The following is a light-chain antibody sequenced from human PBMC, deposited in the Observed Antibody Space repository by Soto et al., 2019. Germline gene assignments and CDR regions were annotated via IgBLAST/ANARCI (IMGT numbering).Light chain of an antibody. Sequence: TVLTQSPATLSVSPGERASLSCRASQSVSINLAWYQQKPGQAPRLLIYGASTRATGIPARFSGSGSGTEFTLTINSLQYEDFAVYYCQEDDTGPPEGTFGQGTKVEV. CDR1: QSVSIN. J-gene: IGKJ1*01. V-gene: IGKV3-15*01. CDR2: GAS. CDR3: QEDDTGPPEGT.